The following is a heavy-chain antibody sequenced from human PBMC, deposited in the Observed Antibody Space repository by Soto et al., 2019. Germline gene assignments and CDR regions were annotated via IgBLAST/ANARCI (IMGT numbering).Heavy chain of an antibody. CDR2: IYYRGST. J-gene: IGHJ6*02. V-gene: IGHV4-59*11. CDR1: GGSISSHY. D-gene: IGHD1-26*01. Sequence: SETLSLTCTVSGGSISSHYWSWVRQAPGKGLEWIGHIYYRGSTNYNPSLRSRSTISVDASKSQFSLKLNSVTTADTAVYYCARDGREASGMDVWGQGTKVIVSS. CDR3: ARDGREASGMDV.